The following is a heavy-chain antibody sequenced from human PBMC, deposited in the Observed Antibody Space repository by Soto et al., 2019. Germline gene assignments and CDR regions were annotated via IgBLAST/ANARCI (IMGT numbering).Heavy chain of an antibody. J-gene: IGHJ4*02. CDR1: GGSFSGYY. Sequence: SETLSLTCAVYGGSFSGYYWSWIRQPPGKGLEWIGEINHSGSTNYNPSLKSRVTISVDTSKNQFSLKLSSVTAADTAVYYCARGRAMITFGGINWRDYWGQGTLVTVSS. D-gene: IGHD3-16*01. CDR3: ARGRAMITFGGINWRDY. CDR2: INHSGST. V-gene: IGHV4-34*01.